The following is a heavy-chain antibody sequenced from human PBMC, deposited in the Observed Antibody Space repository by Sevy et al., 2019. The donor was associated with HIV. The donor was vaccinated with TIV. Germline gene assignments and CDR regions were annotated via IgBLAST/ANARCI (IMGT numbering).Heavy chain of an antibody. CDR1: GGSISSGGYS. CDR3: ARAAATVTTVTHFDY. J-gene: IGHJ4*02. V-gene: IGHV4-30-2*01. Sequence: SETLSLNCAVSGGSISSGGYSWNWIRQPPGEGLEWIGYIFHTGSTYYNPSLKSRVTISVDRSKNQFSLQLSSVTAADTAIYYCARAAATVTTVTHFDYWGQGTLVTVSS. CDR2: IFHTGST. D-gene: IGHD4-17*01.